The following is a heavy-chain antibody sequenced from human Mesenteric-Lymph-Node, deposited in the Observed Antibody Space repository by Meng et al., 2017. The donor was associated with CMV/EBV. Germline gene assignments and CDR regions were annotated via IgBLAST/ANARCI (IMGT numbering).Heavy chain of an antibody. V-gene: IGHV3-30*02. CDR3: AKDIYPTQWGAFDI. J-gene: IGHJ3*02. D-gene: IGHD6-19*01. CDR2: IRYDGSNK. CDR1: GFTFSSYG. Sequence: GESLKISCAASGFTFSSYGMHWVRQAPGKGLEWVAFIRYDGSNKYYADSVKGRFTISRDNSKNTLYLQMNSLRAEDTAVYYCAKDIYPTQWGAFDIWGQGTMVTVSS.